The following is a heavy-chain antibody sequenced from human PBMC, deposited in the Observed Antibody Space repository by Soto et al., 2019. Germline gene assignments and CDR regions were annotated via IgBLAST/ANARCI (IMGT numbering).Heavy chain of an antibody. CDR1: GYNFNNYW. J-gene: IGHJ4*02. Sequence: PGESLKIFCKASGYNFNNYWIGWVRQMPEKGLEWMGFIYPDDSDTKYSPSFQGQVTISVDKSITTASLQWSSLKASDAAMYYCARIPFAATGFYFDYWAQGTLVTVSS. D-gene: IGHD6-13*01. CDR2: IYPDDSDT. CDR3: ARIPFAATGFYFDY. V-gene: IGHV5-51*01.